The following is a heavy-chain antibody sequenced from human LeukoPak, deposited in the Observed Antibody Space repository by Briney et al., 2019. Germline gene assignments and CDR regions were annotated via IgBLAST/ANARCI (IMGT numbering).Heavy chain of an antibody. V-gene: IGHV3-7*03. Sequence: GGSLRLSCATSGFIFSDYWMSWVRQAPGKGLEWVANIKQDGSEKYYVDSVKGRFTISRGNAKNSLSLQMNSLRAEDTAVYYCARDRKWLSIDYWGQGTLVTVSS. CDR2: IKQDGSEK. D-gene: IGHD5-12*01. J-gene: IGHJ4*02. CDR1: GFIFSDYW. CDR3: ARDRKWLSIDY.